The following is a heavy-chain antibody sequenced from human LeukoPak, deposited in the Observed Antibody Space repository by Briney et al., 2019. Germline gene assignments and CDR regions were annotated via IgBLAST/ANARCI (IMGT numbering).Heavy chain of an antibody. V-gene: IGHV1-69*13. CDR2: IIPIFGTA. D-gene: IGHD1-26*01. CDR3: ARDRIVGATQPFDY. Sequence: SVKVSCKASGGTFSSYAISWVRQAPGQGLEWMGGIIPIFGTANYAQKFQGRVTITAGESTSTAYMELSSLRSEDTAVYYCARDRIVGATQPFDYWGQGTLVTVSS. J-gene: IGHJ4*02. CDR1: GGTFSSYA.